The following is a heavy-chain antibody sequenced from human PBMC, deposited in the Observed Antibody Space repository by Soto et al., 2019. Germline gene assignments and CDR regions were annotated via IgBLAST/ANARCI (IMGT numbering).Heavy chain of an antibody. J-gene: IGHJ4*02. CDR2: INTGNGNT. V-gene: IGHV1-3*04. CDR3: AKLGGGYIFGPYLDY. CDR1: GYTFTLYT. Sequence: QVQIVQSGAEVKKPGASVKVSCKTSGYTFTLYTIHWVRQAPGQRLEWMGWINTGNGNTKYSQRFQGRVTMSRDTSPSTAYMELSSLTSEDTAVYYCAKLGGGYIFGPYLDYWGQGTLVTVSS. D-gene: IGHD5-18*01.